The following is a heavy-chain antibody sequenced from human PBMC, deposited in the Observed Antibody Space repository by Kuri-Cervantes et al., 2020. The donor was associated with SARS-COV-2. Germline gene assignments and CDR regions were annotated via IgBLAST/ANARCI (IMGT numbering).Heavy chain of an antibody. Sequence: GGSLRLSCAASGFTFSNYAMNWVRQAPGKGLEWVAVISYDGSNKYYADSVKGRFTISRDNSKNTLYLQMNSLRAEDTAVYYCARDQDSIVVVIAPLLYWGQGTLVTVSS. CDR2: ISYDGSNK. D-gene: IGHD2-21*01. CDR1: GFTFSNYA. V-gene: IGHV3-30*04. J-gene: IGHJ4*02. CDR3: ARDQDSIVVVIAPLLY.